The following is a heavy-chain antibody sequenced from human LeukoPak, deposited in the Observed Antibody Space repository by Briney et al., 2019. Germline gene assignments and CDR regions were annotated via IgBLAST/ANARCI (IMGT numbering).Heavy chain of an antibody. CDR2: VKSKTDGGTT. Sequence: KPGGSLRLSCAASGFTFSNAWMVWLRQAPGKGLEWVGRVKSKTDGGTTDYAAPVKGRFTISRDDSKNTLYLQMNSLKTEDTAVYYCTTQRYYYDITNFDYWGQGTLVTVSS. CDR1: GFTFSNAW. CDR3: TTQRYYYDITNFDY. J-gene: IGHJ4*02. V-gene: IGHV3-15*01. D-gene: IGHD3-22*01.